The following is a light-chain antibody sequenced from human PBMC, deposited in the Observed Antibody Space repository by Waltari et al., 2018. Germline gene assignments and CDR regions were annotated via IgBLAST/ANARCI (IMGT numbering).Light chain of an antibody. Sequence: EIVLTQSPATLSLSPGDRATLSCRASQTVGTYLAWYQQKPGQAPRLLIYDAFNRATGIPARCRGSGSGTDFTLTISSLEPGDSAVYYCQQRSDRPPVSFGQGTKLEIK. CDR2: DAF. V-gene: IGKV3-11*01. J-gene: IGKJ2*03. CDR1: QTVGTY. CDR3: QQRSDRPPVS.